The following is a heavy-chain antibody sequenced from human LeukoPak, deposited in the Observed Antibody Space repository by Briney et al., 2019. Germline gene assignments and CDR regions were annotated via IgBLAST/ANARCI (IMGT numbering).Heavy chain of an antibody. J-gene: IGHJ4*02. CDR2: ISSSSSYI. CDR3: ARDALAAGYRLEWYYFDY. CDR1: GFTFSTYT. V-gene: IGHV3-21*01. Sequence: PGGSLRLSCAASGFTFSTYTMNWVRQAEGKGLEWVSSISSSSSYIYYADSVKGRFTISRNNAKNSLYLQMISLRAEDTAVYYCARDALAAGYRLEWYYFDYWGQGTLVTVSS. D-gene: IGHD2-2*01.